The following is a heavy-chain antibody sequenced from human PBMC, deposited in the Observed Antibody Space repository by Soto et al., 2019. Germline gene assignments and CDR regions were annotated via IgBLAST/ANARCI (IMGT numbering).Heavy chain of an antibody. CDR2: ISAYNGNK. CDR1: GYMFTTYG. V-gene: IGHV1-18*04. Sequence: QVQLVQSGGEVKKPGASVEVSCRTSGYMFTTYGMSWVRQAPGQGLEWMAWISAYNGNKKYAQKFQGRVTMTTDTSTSTVSMELRNPTSDDTGPYFCARTGGGMAARPLEYWGQGTLVTVSS. CDR3: ARTGGGMAARPLEY. D-gene: IGHD6-6*01. J-gene: IGHJ4*02.